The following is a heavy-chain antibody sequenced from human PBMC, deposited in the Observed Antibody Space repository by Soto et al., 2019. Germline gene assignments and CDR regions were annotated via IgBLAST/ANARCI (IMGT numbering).Heavy chain of an antibody. CDR3: ARDSSWYEGFFDY. Sequence: ASVKVTCKASVYTFTSYYIHCVRQAPGQGLEWMGIINPSGGSTSYAQKFQGRVTMTRDTSTSTVYMELSSLRSEDTAVYYCARDSSWYEGFFDYWGQGTLVTVSS. CDR1: VYTFTSYY. D-gene: IGHD6-13*01. V-gene: IGHV1-46*01. J-gene: IGHJ4*02. CDR2: INPSGGST.